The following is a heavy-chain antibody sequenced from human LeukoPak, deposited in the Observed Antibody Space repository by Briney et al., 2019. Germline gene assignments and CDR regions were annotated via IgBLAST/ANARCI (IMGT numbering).Heavy chain of an antibody. V-gene: IGHV3-23*01. Sequence: AQSLRLSCAASGLTFSSYAVSWVRQAPGKGLEWVSAISGSGDTSFYADSVKGRFTMSRDNSKNTWYLQMNSLSAEDTAVYYCAKDFRVTGYFFDYWGQGPLVTVSS. CDR2: ISGSGDTS. D-gene: IGHD5-18*01. CDR1: GLTFSSYA. J-gene: IGHJ4*02. CDR3: AKDFRVTGYFFDY.